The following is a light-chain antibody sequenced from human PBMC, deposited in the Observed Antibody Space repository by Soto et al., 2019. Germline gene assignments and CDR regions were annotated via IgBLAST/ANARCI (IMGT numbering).Light chain of an antibody. CDR1: SSNIGGDS. CDR3: AAWDDRLKSPV. V-gene: IGLV1-44*01. CDR2: TNT. J-gene: IGLJ3*02. Sequence: QSVLTQPPSASGTPGQRVTISCSGSSSNIGGDSVNWYQHLPGTAPKLLIHTNTLRPSGVPDRFSGSKSGTSDSLAISGLQSEDEADYYCAAWDDRLKSPVFGGGTKLTVL.